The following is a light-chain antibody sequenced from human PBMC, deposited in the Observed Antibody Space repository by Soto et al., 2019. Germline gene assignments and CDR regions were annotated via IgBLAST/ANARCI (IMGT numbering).Light chain of an antibody. CDR1: SSDVGGYKF. J-gene: IGLJ2*01. Sequence: QSALTQPRSVSGSPGQTVTISCTGTSSDVGGYKFVSWYQQHPGKAPKLVIFDVSERPSGVPGRFSGSKSGNTASLTISGLRAEDEADYFCCSFAGSHSVIFGGGTKLTVL. CDR2: DVS. V-gene: IGLV2-11*01. CDR3: CSFAGSHSVI.